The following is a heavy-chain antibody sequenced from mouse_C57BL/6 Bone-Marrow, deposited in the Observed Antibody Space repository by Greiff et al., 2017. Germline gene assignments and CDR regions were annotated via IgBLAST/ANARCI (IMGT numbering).Heavy chain of an antibody. CDR3: ARSGPLGRSFDY. Sequence: QVQLQQPGAELVKPGASVKMSCKASGYTFTSYWITWVKQRPGQGLEWIGDIYPTSGRTNYNEKFKSKAILTVDTSSNTDYMQLSSLTSEDSAVFCCARSGPLGRSFDYWGQGTTLTVSS. CDR1: GYTFTSYW. V-gene: IGHV1-55*01. J-gene: IGHJ2*01. D-gene: IGHD4-1*01. CDR2: IYPTSGRT.